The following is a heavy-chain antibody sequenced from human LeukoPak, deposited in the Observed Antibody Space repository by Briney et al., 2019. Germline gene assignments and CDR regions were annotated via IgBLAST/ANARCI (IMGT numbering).Heavy chain of an antibody. V-gene: IGHV3-21*01. Sequence: PGGSLRLSCAASGFTFSSYNMNWVRQAPGKGLEWVSSISSSSIYIYYADSVKDRFTFSRDNAKNSLYLQMNSLRAEDTAVYYCARGELWKYYFDYWGQGTLVTVSS. CDR2: ISSSSIYI. CDR1: GFTFSSYN. CDR3: ARGELWKYYFDY. D-gene: IGHD1-26*01. J-gene: IGHJ4*02.